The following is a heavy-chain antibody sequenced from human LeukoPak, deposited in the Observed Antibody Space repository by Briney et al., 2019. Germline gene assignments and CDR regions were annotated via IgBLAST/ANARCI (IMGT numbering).Heavy chain of an antibody. CDR3: ARDHYYNSSGYTFGY. D-gene: IGHD3-22*01. J-gene: IGHJ4*02. Sequence: SQTLSLTRTVSGGSIVIYYWSGIRESPGKGLECIGYIYSSGSTNYNPSLKGRVTISVDTSKNQFSLKLSSVTAADTAVYYCARDHYYNSSGYTFGYWGQGTLVTVSS. CDR1: GGSIVIYY. CDR2: IYSSGST. V-gene: IGHV4-59*01.